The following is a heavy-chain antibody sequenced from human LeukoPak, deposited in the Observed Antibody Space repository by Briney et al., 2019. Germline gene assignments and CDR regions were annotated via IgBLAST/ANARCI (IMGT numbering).Heavy chain of an antibody. V-gene: IGHV3-21*01. CDR3: AGESLGIGWYGAFDI. Sequence: PGGSLRLSCAASGFTFSSYSMNWVRQAPGKGLEWVSSISSSSSYIYYADSVKGRFTISRDNAKNSLYLQMNSLRAEDTAVYYCAGESLGIGWYGAFDIWGHGTMVTVSS. CDR1: GFTFSSYS. J-gene: IGHJ3*02. CDR2: ISSSSSYI. D-gene: IGHD6-19*01.